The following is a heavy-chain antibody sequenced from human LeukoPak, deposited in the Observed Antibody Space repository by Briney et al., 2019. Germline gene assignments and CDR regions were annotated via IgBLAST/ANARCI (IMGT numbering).Heavy chain of an antibody. CDR2: ISGSGAST. CDR3: ASLAFGELLSDY. D-gene: IGHD3-10*01. CDR1: RFTFSSYG. J-gene: IGHJ4*02. V-gene: IGHV3-23*01. Sequence: GGTLRLSCAASRFTFSSYGMDWVRQAPGKGLEWVSGISGSGASTYYADSVKGRFTISRDNAKNSLYLQMNSLRAEDTAVYYCASLAFGELLSDYWGQGTLVTVSS.